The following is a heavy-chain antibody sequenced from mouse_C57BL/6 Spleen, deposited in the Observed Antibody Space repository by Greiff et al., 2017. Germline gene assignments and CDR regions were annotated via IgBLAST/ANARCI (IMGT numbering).Heavy chain of an antibody. D-gene: IGHD1-1*01. J-gene: IGHJ1*03. Sequence: VKLQESGAELVRPGASVKLSCKASGYTFTDYYINWVKQTPGQGLEWIARIYPGSGNTYYNEKFKGKAPLTADKSSSTAYMQLSSLASEESAVYFCARKGTTVKYFDVWGTGTTVTVSS. V-gene: IGHV1-76*01. CDR3: ARKGTTVKYFDV. CDR1: GYTFTDYY. CDR2: IYPGSGNT.